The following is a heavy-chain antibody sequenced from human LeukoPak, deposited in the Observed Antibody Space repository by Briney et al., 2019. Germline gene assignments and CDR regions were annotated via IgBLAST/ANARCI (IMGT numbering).Heavy chain of an antibody. CDR2: INHSGST. J-gene: IGHJ4*02. D-gene: IGHD6-19*01. CDR1: GGSFSGYY. Sequence: SETLSLTCAVYGGSFSGYYWSWIRQPPGKGLEWIGEINHSGSTNYNPSLKSRVTISVGTSKNQFSLKLSSVTAADTAVYYCARTRAVAGRGHFDYWGQGTLVTVSS. CDR3: ARTRAVAGRGHFDY. V-gene: IGHV4-34*01.